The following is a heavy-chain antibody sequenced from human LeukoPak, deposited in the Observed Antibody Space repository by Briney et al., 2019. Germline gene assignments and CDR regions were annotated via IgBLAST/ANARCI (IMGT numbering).Heavy chain of an antibody. D-gene: IGHD3-10*01. J-gene: IGHJ4*02. Sequence: GGSLRLSCAASGFTFSSYGMHWVRQAPGKGLEWVAFIRYDGSNKYYADSVKGRFTISRDNSKNTLYLQMNSLRAEDTAVYYCAKDPLEVRGVIITWQGYFDYWGQGTLVTVSS. CDR3: AKDPLEVRGVIITWQGYFDY. CDR2: IRYDGSNK. V-gene: IGHV3-30*02. CDR1: GFTFSSYG.